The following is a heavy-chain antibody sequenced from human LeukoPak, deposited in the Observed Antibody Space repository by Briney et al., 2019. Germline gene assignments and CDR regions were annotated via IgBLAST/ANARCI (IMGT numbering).Heavy chain of an antibody. J-gene: IGHJ4*02. V-gene: IGHV3-48*04. D-gene: IGHD1-26*01. CDR1: GFTFSSYS. CDR3: ARDRGGSYSAIDY. CDR2: KSSSSSTI. Sequence: PGGSLRLSCAACGFTFSSYSMNWVRQAPGKGLEWVSFKSSSSSTIYYADSVKGRFTISRDNAKNSLYLQMNSLRAEDTAVYYCARDRGGSYSAIDYWGQGTLVTVSS.